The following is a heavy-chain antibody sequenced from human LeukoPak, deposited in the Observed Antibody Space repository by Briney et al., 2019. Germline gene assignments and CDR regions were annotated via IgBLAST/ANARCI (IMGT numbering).Heavy chain of an antibody. Sequence: ASVKVSCKVSGYTLTELSMHWGRQAPGKGLEWMGGFDPEDGETIYAQKFQGRVTMTEDTSTDTAYMELSSLRSEDTAVYYCATASYYDSSGLHLYYFDYWGQGTLVTVSS. CDR1: GYTLTELS. J-gene: IGHJ4*02. CDR2: FDPEDGET. D-gene: IGHD3-22*01. V-gene: IGHV1-24*01. CDR3: ATASYYDSSGLHLYYFDY.